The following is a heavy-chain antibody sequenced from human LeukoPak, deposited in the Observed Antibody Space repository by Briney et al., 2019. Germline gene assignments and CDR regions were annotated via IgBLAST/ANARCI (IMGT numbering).Heavy chain of an antibody. J-gene: IGHJ4*02. V-gene: IGHV4-34*01. CDR2: INHSGST. CDR1: GGSFSGYY. Sequence: PSETLSLTCAVYGGSFSGYYWSWIRQPPGKGPEWIREINHSGSTNYNPSLKSRVTISVDTSKNQFSLKLSSVTAADTAVYYCATMVQGIYTYFGSWGQGNLVAVSS. CDR3: ATMVQGIYTYFGS. D-gene: IGHD3-10*01.